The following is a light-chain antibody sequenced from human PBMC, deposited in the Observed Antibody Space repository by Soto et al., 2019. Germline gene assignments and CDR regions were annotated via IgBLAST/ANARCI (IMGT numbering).Light chain of an antibody. J-gene: IGLJ2*01. V-gene: IGLV2-14*01. CDR3: SSSTSSPPSV. Sequence: QSVLTQPASVSGSPGQSITISCTGTSSDVGGYNYVSWYQQHPGKAPKLMIYDVSNRPSGVSNRFSGSKSGNTDSLTISGLQAEDEADYYCSSSTSSPPSVFGGGTKLTVL. CDR2: DVS. CDR1: SSDVGGYNY.